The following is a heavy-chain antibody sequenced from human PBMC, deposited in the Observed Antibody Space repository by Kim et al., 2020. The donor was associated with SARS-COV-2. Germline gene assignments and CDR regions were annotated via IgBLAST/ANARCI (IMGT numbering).Heavy chain of an antibody. D-gene: IGHD1-26*01. J-gene: IGHJ6*02. CDR3: AKDDRGELLLYYYYGMDV. V-gene: IGHV3-30*02. Sequence: SRFTISRDNSKHSLYLQMNSRRAEDTAVYYCAKDDRGELLLYYYYGMDVWGQGTTVTVSS.